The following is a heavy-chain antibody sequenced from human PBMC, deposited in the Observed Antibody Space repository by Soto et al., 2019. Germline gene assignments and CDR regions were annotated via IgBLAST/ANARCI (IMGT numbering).Heavy chain of an antibody. CDR1: GFTFSSYG. V-gene: IGHV3-33*01. Sequence: QVQLVESGGGVVQPGRSLRLSCAASGFTFSSYGMHWVRQAPGKGLEWVAVIWYDGSNKYYADSVKGRFTISRDNSKNTLYLQMNSLRAEDTAVYYCARDTVTTDGMDVWGQGTTVTVSS. J-gene: IGHJ6*02. CDR3: ARDTVTTDGMDV. D-gene: IGHD4-4*01. CDR2: IWYDGSNK.